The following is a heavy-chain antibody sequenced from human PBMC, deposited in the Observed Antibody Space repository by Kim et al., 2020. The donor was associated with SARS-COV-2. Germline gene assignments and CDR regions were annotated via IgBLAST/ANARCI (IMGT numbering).Heavy chain of an antibody. CDR2: ISHSGST. J-gene: IGHJ4*02. D-gene: IGHD6-19*01. CDR1: RGSVSTSYW. Sequence: SETLSLTCDVSRGSVSTSYWWSWVRQPPGKGLEWIGEISHSGSTNYNPSLKSRVTISVDKSKNQFSLKLSSVTAADTAVYYCTGGSNGCWEVSWYWGQGTLVTVSS. V-gene: IGHV4-4*02. CDR3: TGGSNGCWEVSWY.